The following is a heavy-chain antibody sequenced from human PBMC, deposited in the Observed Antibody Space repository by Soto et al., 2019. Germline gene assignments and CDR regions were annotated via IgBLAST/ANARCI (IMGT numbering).Heavy chain of an antibody. CDR1: GFTFSNYA. J-gene: IGHJ5*02. V-gene: IGHV3-23*01. CDR2: VSGSGRAT. D-gene: IGHD3-16*01. CDR3: AKEFLPTSWGNWFDP. Sequence: VSLRLSCAASGFTFSNYAMSWVRQAPGKGLEWVSTVSGSGRATSYADSVKGRFTNSRDNSQNTLFLQMNSLKAEDTAIYYCAKEFLPTSWGNWFDPWGQGTLVTVSS.